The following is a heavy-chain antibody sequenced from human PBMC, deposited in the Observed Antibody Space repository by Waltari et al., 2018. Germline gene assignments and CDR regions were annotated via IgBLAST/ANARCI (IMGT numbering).Heavy chain of an antibody. Sequence: HLQLQESGPGLLKPSEPLSLTCSVSDVSIRRNRHSWVWLRQPPGQGLEWIGTLSYSGATYSSPSLNSRVTISGDTSRNQLSLILGSVTAADTAVYYCATYIGASIGTAAFDVWGQGTMVTVSA. CDR2: LSYSGAT. D-gene: IGHD5-12*01. J-gene: IGHJ3*01. CDR1: DVSIRRNRHS. V-gene: IGHV4-39*01. CDR3: ATYIGASIGTAAFDV.